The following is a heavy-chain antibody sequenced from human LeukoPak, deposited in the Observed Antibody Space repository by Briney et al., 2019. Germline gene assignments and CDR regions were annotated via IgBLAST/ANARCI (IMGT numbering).Heavy chain of an antibody. Sequence: EASVEVSCTVSGYSLSELSTHWVRQAPGQGLEWMGGFDPGDDETIYAQKFQGRVTMTEDTSTDTAYLELSSLRSEDTAVYFCATEKDLLLDSWGQGTPVTVSS. CDR1: GYSLSELS. V-gene: IGHV1-24*01. CDR3: ATEKDLLLDS. J-gene: IGHJ5*01. D-gene: IGHD2-21*02. CDR2: FDPGDDET.